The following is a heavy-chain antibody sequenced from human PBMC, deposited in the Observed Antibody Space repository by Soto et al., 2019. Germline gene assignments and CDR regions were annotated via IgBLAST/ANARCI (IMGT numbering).Heavy chain of an antibody. CDR3: AHSFWTMVRGVISSWFDP. J-gene: IGHJ5*02. V-gene: IGHV2-5*02. Sequence: GSGPTLVNPTQTLTLTCTFSGFSLSTSGVGVGWIRQPPGKALEWLAVIYWDDDRRYSPSLKSRLTITKDTSKNQVVLTMTNMDPVDTATYYCAHSFWTMVRGVISSWFDPWGQGTLVTVSS. D-gene: IGHD3-10*01. CDR2: IYWDDDR. CDR1: GFSLSTSGVG.